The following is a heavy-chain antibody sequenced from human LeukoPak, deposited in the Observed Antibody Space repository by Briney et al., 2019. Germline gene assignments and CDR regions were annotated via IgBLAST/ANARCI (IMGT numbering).Heavy chain of an antibody. Sequence: PSETLSLTCAVYGGSFSGYYWSWIRQPPGKGLEWIGEINHSGSTNYNPSLKSRVTISVDTSKNQFSLKLSSVTAADTAVYYCARIWSPVNWGFGGFDYWGQGTLVTVSS. CDR1: GGSFSGYY. D-gene: IGHD7-27*01. CDR2: INHSGST. CDR3: ARIWSPVNWGFGGFDY. J-gene: IGHJ4*02. V-gene: IGHV4-34*01.